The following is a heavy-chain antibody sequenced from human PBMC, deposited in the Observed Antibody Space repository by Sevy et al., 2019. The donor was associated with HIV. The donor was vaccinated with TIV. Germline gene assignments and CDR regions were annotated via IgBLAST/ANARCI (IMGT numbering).Heavy chain of an antibody. V-gene: IGHV3-74*01. Sequence: GGSLRLSCAVSGSSFSHSYMHWVRQSPGKGLMWVSRVNSDGLVTTYADSVKGRFTISKDNARNTVYLQMNSLRADDTAVYYCARGSAGGPTAWGQGTLVTVSS. J-gene: IGHJ5*02. D-gene: IGHD6-25*01. CDR2: VNSDGLVT. CDR1: GSSFSHSY. CDR3: ARGSAGGPTA.